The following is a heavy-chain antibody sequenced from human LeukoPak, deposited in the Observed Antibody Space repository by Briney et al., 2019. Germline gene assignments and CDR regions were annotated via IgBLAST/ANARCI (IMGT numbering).Heavy chain of an antibody. CDR1: GFTVITND. CDR2: LYSDGNT. V-gene: IGHV3-53*01. CDR3: ARGVEPLAANTLAY. Sequence: PGGSLRLSCAASGFTVITNDMTWVRPAPGKGLEWVSVLYSDGNTKYADSVQGRFTISRDNSKNTLYLEMNSLSPNDTAVYYCARGVEPLAANTLAYWGQGTLVTVSS. D-gene: IGHD1-14*01. J-gene: IGHJ4*02.